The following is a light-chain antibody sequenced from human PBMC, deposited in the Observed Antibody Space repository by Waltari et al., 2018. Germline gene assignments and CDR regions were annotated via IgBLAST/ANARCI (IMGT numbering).Light chain of an antibody. CDR1: QSISIR. V-gene: IGKV1-5*03. Sequence: DIQMTQSPSTLSASVGDRVTISCRASQSISIRLAWYQQKPGKAPKLLIYKASSLESGVPSRFSGSRSGTEFTLTISSLQPDDFATYYCQQYNRYPITFGQGTRLEIK. J-gene: IGKJ5*01. CDR2: KAS. CDR3: QQYNRYPIT.